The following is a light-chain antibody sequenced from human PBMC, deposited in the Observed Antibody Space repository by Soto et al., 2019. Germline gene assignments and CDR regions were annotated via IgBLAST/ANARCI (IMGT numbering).Light chain of an antibody. V-gene: IGLV1-36*01. CDR1: SSNIGNNA. CDR3: ATWDDSLNGVM. J-gene: IGLJ3*02. CDR2: YDD. Sequence: QSVLTQPPSVSEAPGQRVTISCSGGSSNIGNNAVNWYQQLPGKAPKLLIYYDDLLPSGVSDRFSGSKSGTSASLTISGLQSVDEAEYYCATWDDSLNGVMFGGGTKVTVL.